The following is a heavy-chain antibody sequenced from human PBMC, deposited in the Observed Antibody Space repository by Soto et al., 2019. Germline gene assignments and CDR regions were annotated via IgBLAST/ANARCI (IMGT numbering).Heavy chain of an antibody. CDR2: IIPIFGTA. V-gene: IGHV1-69*01. CDR1: GGTFSSYA. Sequence: QVQLVQSGAEVKKPGSSVKVSCKASGGTFSSYAISWVRQAPGQGLEWMGGIIPIFGTANYAQKFQGRVTINADESTSTDYMELSSLSSEDTAVYYCATYTPYGYYFHYWGQGTLVPVSS. J-gene: IGHJ4*02. CDR3: ATYTPYGYYFHY. D-gene: IGHD2-2*02.